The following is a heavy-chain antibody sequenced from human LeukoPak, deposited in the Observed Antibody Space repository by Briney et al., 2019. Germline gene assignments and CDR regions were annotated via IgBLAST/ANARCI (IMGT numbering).Heavy chain of an antibody. Sequence: GASVKVSCKTSGYGFNSYVISWVRQAPGQGLEWLGWTSAYNGITTYAQSLQGRVTITTDTFTTTVFMELRSLTSDDTAVYFCARMHGDYPAGMDVWGKGTTVIVS. CDR1: GYGFNSYV. CDR3: ARMHGDYPAGMDV. J-gene: IGHJ6*03. D-gene: IGHD4-17*01. V-gene: IGHV1-18*01. CDR2: TSAYNGIT.